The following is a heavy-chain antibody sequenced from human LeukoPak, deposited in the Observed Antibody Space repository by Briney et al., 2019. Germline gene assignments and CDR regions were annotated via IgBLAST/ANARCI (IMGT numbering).Heavy chain of an antibody. CDR1: GFTFSTYA. CDR2: IGGSGVAT. V-gene: IGHV3-23*01. Sequence: TGGSLTLSCAASGFTFSTYAMNWVRKPQGTGLDLVSAIGGSGVATSYADSVKGRFTISRDNSKNTLYLQLNNLRAEDTAIYYCAKGRFAELALDYWGQGTLVTVSS. CDR3: AKGRFAELALDY. J-gene: IGHJ4*02. D-gene: IGHD3-10*01.